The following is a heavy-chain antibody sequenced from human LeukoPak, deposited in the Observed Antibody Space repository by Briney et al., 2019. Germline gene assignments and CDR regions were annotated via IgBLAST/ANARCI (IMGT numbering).Heavy chain of an antibody. Sequence: GSGLTLVKPTQTLTLTCTFPGFSLRTTGEGLDWIPLPPGKALEWLAVIYWNDDKRYSPSLKSRLSLTKDTSKNQVVLTMTNMDPVDTATYYCAQRALWFGEYLFDYWGRGTLVTVSS. V-gene: IGHV2-5*01. CDR2: IYWNDDK. CDR1: GFSLRTTGEG. D-gene: IGHD3-10*01. CDR3: AQRALWFGEYLFDY. J-gene: IGHJ4*02.